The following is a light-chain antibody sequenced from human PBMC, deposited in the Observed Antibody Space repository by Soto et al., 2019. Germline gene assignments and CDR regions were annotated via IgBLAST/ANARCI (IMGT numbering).Light chain of an antibody. Sequence: EIVMTQSPATLSVSPGERATLSCRASQSVSSNLAWYQQKPGQAPRLLIYDASNRATGIPARFSGSGSGTDFTLTISSLEPEDFAVYYCQQRSNWPPITFGQGTKVAI. V-gene: IGKV3-11*01. J-gene: IGKJ1*01. CDR1: QSVSSN. CDR2: DAS. CDR3: QQRSNWPPIT.